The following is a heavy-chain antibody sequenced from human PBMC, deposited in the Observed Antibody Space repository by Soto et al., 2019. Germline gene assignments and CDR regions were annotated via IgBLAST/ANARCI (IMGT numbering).Heavy chain of an antibody. CDR3: ASGIQRWLRRINNGYSG. D-gene: IGHD5-12*01. J-gene: IGHJ4*02. CDR1: GGTFSTYA. Sequence: QVQLVQSGAEVKKPESSVKVSCKAPGGTFSTYAISWVRQAPGQGLEWMGGIIPMFGTADYAQRFRDRVTITADESTNTVYMELSSLRSEDTAVYFCASGIQRWLRRINNGYSGWGQGTLVTVSS. CDR2: IIPMFGTA. V-gene: IGHV1-69*12.